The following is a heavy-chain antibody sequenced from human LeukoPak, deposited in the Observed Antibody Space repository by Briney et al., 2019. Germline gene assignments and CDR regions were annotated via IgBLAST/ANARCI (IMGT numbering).Heavy chain of an antibody. CDR1: GFTFSSYS. CDR2: ISSSSSYI. Sequence: GGSLRLSCAASGFTFSSYSMNWVRQAPGKGLEWVSSISSSSSYIYYADSVKGRFTISRDNAKNSLYLQMNSLRAEDTAVYYCARDKRPDLLGNNYYYYYGMDVWGQGTTVTVSS. J-gene: IGHJ6*02. V-gene: IGHV3-21*01. D-gene: IGHD2-8*02. CDR3: ARDKRPDLLGNNYYYYYGMDV.